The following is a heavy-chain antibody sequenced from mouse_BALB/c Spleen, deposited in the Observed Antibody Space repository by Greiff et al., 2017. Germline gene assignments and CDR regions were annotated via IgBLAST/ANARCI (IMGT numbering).Heavy chain of an antibody. J-gene: IGHJ1*01. V-gene: IGHV2-9*02. CDR2: IWAGGST. CDR1: GFSLTSYG. D-gene: IGHD2-4*01. Sequence: VKLVESGPGLVAPSQSLSITCTVSGFSLTSYGVHWVRQPPGKGLEWLGVIWAGGSTNYNSALMSRLSISKDNSKSQVFLKMNSLQTDDTAMYYCARYDYAWYFDVWGAGTTVTVSS. CDR3: ARYDYAWYFDV.